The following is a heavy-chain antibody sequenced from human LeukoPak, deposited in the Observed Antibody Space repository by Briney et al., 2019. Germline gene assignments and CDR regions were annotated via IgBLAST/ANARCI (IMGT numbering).Heavy chain of an antibody. CDR3: ARDYPPGSSSLSGGLGY. D-gene: IGHD3-10*02. V-gene: IGHV3-66*01. CDR1: GFTVSSNY. CDR2: IYSGGST. Sequence: GGSLRLSCAASGFTVSSNYMSWVRQAPGKGLEWVSVIYSGGSTYYADSVKGRFTISRDSSKNTLYLQMNSLRDEDTAVYYCARDYPPGSSSLSGGLGYWGQGTLVTVSS. J-gene: IGHJ4*02.